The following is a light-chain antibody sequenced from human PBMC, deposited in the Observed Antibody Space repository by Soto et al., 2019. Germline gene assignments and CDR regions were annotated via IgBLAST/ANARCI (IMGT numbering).Light chain of an antibody. Sequence: EIVLTHSPGTLSLSPWERATLSFRASQSVSSNYLVWYQQKPGQAPRLLIYGASSRATGIPDRFSGSGSGTDFTLTISRLEPEDFAVYYCQQYGSSPITFGQGTRLEIK. CDR3: QQYGSSPIT. V-gene: IGKV3-20*01. J-gene: IGKJ5*01. CDR2: GAS. CDR1: QSVSSNY.